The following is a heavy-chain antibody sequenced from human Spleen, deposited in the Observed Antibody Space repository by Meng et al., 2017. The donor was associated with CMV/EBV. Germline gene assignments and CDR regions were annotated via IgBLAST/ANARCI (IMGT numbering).Heavy chain of an antibody. CDR1: GYTLTELS. D-gene: IGHD3-10*01. J-gene: IGHJ4*02. CDR3: ARDLGGDD. CDR2: FDPEDGET. Sequence: QVRLVQSGAEVKKPGASVKVSCKVSGYTLTELSMHWVRQAPGKGLEWMGGFDPEDGETIYAQKLQGRVTMTTDTSTSTAYMELRSLRSDDTAVYYCARDLGGDDWGQGTLVTVSS. V-gene: IGHV1-24*01.